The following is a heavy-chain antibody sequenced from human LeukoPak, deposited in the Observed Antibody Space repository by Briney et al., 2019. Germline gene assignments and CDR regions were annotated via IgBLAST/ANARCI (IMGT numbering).Heavy chain of an antibody. D-gene: IGHD5-18*01. J-gene: IGHJ6*03. V-gene: IGHV5-51*01. CDR3: ARIWRSAIQIYYYYYMDV. CDR1: GYSFTSYW. CDR2: IYPGDSDT. Sequence: PGESLKISCKGSGYSFTSYWIGWVRQMSGKGLEWMGIIYPGDSDTRYSPSFQGQVTISADKSISTAYLQWSSLKASDTAMYYCARIWRSAIQIYYYYYMDVWGKGTTVTISS.